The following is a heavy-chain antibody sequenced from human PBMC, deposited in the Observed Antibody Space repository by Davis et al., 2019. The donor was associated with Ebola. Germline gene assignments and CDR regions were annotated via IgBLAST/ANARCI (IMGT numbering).Heavy chain of an antibody. D-gene: IGHD3-10*01. CDR1: GYTLTELS. J-gene: IGHJ6*02. CDR3: ATGLLWFREGYYYYGMDV. CDR2: IIPFFGTA. V-gene: IGHV1-69*13. Sequence: AASVKVSCKVSGYTLTELSMHWVRQAPGKGLEWMGGIIPFFGTANYAQKFQGRVTITADESTSTAYMELSSLRSEDTAVYYCATGLLWFREGYYYYGMDVWGQGTTVTVSS.